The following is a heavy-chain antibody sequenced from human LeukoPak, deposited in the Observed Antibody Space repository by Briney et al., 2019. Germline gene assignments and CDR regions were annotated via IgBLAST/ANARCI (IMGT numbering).Heavy chain of an antibody. D-gene: IGHD3-22*01. CDR2: ISAYNGNT. V-gene: IGHV1-18*01. CDR1: GYTFTSYA. J-gene: IGHJ5*02. CDR3: ARGDDSSPFRYGWFDP. Sequence: GASVKVSCKASGYTFTSYAMNWVRQAPGQGLEWMGWISAYNGNTNYAQKLQGRVTMTTDTSTSTAYMELRSLRSDDTAVYYCARGDDSSPFRYGWFDPWGQGTLVTVSS.